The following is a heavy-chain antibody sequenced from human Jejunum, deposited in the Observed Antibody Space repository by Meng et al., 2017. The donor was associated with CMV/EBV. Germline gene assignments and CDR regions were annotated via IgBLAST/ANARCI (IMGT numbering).Heavy chain of an antibody. J-gene: IGHJ4*02. Sequence: GQFVQSGADVKNPGASVKVSCRASGYSFTDYYIHWVRQAPEQGLEWMGWINPKSGDTDYAQKFQGRVTMTRDTSMNRAYMELSSLKFDDTAVYYCARRTTVTGGFDYWGQGTLVTVSS. CDR1: GYSFTDYY. V-gene: IGHV1-2*02. D-gene: IGHD4-17*01. CDR2: INPKSGDT. CDR3: ARRTTVTGGFDY.